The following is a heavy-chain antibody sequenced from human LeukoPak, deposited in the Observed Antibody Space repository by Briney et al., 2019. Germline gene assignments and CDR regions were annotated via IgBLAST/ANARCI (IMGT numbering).Heavy chain of an antibody. CDR1: GGSISSGDYY. V-gene: IGHV4-30-4*01. Sequence: SETLSLTCTVSGGSISSGDYYWSWIRQPPGKGLEWIGYIYYSGSTYYNPSLKSRVTISVDTSKNQFSLKLSSVTAADTAVYYCARVVLARAADDAFDIWGQGTMVTVSS. CDR2: IYYSGST. CDR3: ARVVLARAADDAFDI. J-gene: IGHJ3*02. D-gene: IGHD6-6*01.